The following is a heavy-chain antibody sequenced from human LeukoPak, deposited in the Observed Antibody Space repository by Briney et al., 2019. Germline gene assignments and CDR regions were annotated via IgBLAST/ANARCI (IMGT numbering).Heavy chain of an antibody. Sequence: ASVKVSCKASGYSFTAYDITWMRQAPGQGLEWMGWISAYNGNTNYAERLQDRVTMTTDTSTSTAYMELRSLRSDDTAVYYCARDTALTRLVGGPEYWGQGTLVIVSS. J-gene: IGHJ4*02. V-gene: IGHV1-18*01. CDR1: GYSFTAYD. CDR2: ISAYNGNT. D-gene: IGHD2-2*01. CDR3: ARDTALTRLVGGPEY.